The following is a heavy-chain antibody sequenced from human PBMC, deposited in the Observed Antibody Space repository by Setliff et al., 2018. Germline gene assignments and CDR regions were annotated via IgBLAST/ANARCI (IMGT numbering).Heavy chain of an antibody. CDR3: ARDGRDYYDSSGYYFRYYYYGMDV. V-gene: IGHV1-18*01. D-gene: IGHD3-22*01. CDR1: GYTFTSYG. J-gene: IGHJ6*02. CDR2: ISAYNGNT. Sequence: ASVKVSCKASGYTFTSYGISWVRQAPGQGLEWMGWISAYNGNTNYAQKLQGRVTMTTDTSTSTAYMELGRLRSDDTAVYYCARDGRDYYDSSGYYFRYYYYGMDVWGQGTTVTVSS.